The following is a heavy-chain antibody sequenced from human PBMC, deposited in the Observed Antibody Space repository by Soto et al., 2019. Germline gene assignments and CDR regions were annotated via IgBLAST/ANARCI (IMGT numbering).Heavy chain of an antibody. V-gene: IGHV4-38-2*02. Sequence: SEILSLTCLVSGFPISSPYSLGWIRQPPGKGLEWIGSISHTGTTSYSPSLTSRVSISVDTSKNQVSLKLTSVTAADTAVYFCARVTMVIRDSDHFGVDVWGHGTTVTVSS. CDR1: GFPISSPYS. J-gene: IGHJ6*02. CDR2: ISHTGTT. D-gene: IGHD4-17*01. CDR3: ARVTMVIRDSDHFGVDV.